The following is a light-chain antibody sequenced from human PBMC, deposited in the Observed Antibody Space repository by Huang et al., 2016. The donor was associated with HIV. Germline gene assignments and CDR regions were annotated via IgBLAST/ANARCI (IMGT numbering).Light chain of an antibody. CDR1: QSIGTW. V-gene: IGKV1-5*03. CDR2: KAS. Sequence: DIQMTQSPSTLSASVGDRVTITCRASQSIGTWLAWYQQKTGKAPKLLISKASSLQSGVPSRFSGSGSGTQFTLTIRTLQPDEVATYYCQQCYASSYTFGQGTKLEIK. CDR3: QQCYASSYT. J-gene: IGKJ2*01.